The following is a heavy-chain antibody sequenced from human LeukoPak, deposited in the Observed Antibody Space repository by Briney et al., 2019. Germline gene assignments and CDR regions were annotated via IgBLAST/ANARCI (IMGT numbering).Heavy chain of an antibody. J-gene: IGHJ4*02. CDR2: ISGSGDST. CDR3: AKAKYYYGSGNYYAFDY. V-gene: IGHV3-23*01. Sequence: GGSLRLSCAASGFILSSYAMSWVRQPPGKGLEWVSVISGSGDSTDYADSVKGRFTLSRDNSKNTLYLQMNSLRAEDTAVYYCAKAKYYYGSGNYYAFDYWGQGTLVTVSS. CDR1: GFILSSYA. D-gene: IGHD3-10*01.